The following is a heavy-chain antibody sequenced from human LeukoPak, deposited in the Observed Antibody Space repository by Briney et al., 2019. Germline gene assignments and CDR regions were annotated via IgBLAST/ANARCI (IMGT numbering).Heavy chain of an antibody. V-gene: IGHV5-51*01. Sequence: GETLKISCKGSGYSFSSYWIGWVRQMPGKGLEWMGMIYPADSDTRYSPSFQGQVTISADKSINTAYLQWSSLKASDTAMYYCASGSYSWYFDNWGQGSLVTVSA. D-gene: IGHD2-15*01. CDR2: IYPADSDT. CDR1: GYSFSSYW. CDR3: ASGSYSWYFDN. J-gene: IGHJ4*02.